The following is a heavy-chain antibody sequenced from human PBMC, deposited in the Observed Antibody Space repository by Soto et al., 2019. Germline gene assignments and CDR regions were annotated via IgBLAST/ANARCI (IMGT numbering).Heavy chain of an antibody. CDR1: GYSISNGYY. J-gene: IGHJ4*02. CDR2: IYYTGST. Sequence: SETLSLTCAVSGYSISNGYYWGWIRQPPGKGLEWIGSIYYTGSTYYNPSLKSRVTISVDTSKNQFSLKLSSVTAADTAVYYCARRHSSNWYGLDYWGQGTLVTVSS. V-gene: IGHV4-38-2*01. D-gene: IGHD6-13*01. CDR3: ARRHSSNWYGLDY.